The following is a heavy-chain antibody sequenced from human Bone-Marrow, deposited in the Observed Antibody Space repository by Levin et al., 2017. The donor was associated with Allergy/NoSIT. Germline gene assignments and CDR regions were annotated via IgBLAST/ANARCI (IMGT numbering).Heavy chain of an antibody. CDR3: AKDTGSGWTDQFDY. D-gene: IGHD6-19*01. CDR2: ISWDGGST. V-gene: IGHV3-43*01. J-gene: IGHJ4*02. Sequence: GGSLRLSCAASGFTFDDYTMHWVRQAPGKGLEWVSLISWDGGSTYYADSVKGRFTISRDNSKNSLYLQMNSLRTEDTALYYCAKDTGSGWTDQFDYWGQGTLVTVSS. CDR1: GFTFDDYT.